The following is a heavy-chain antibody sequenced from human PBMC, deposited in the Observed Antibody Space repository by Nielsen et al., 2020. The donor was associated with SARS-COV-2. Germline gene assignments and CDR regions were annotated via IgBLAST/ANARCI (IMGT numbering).Heavy chain of an antibody. D-gene: IGHD3-10*01. CDR2: INHSGST. CDR3: ARGPHYYGSGSYYNFYYYCSLAV. J-gene: IGHJ6*03. Sequence: SETLSLTCAVYGGSLSGYYWSWIRQLPGKGLEWIGEINHSGSTNYNPSLKSRVTISVDTSKNQFSLKLSSVTAADTAVYYCARGPHYYGSGSYYNFYYYCSLAVWGAGSAVPVSS. V-gene: IGHV4-34*01. CDR1: GGSLSGYY.